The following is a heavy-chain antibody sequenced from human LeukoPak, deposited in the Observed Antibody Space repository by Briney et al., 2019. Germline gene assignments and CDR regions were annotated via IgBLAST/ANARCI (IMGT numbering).Heavy chain of an antibody. J-gene: IGHJ4*02. CDR1: GGSISSSNYY. D-gene: IGHD3-10*01. CDR2: IYTSGTT. V-gene: IGHV4-61*02. CDR3: ARSYYYGSGPEVFDY. Sequence: SETLSLTCTVSGGSISSSNYYWSWIRQPAGKGLEWIGRIYTSGTTNYNPSLKSRVTISVDTSKNQFSLKLSSVTAADTAVYYCARSYYYGSGPEVFDYWGQGTLVTVSS.